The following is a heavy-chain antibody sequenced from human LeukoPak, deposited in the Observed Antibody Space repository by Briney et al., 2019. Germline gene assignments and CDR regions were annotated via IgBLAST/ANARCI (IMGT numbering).Heavy chain of an antibody. CDR3: ARSRITIFGVVKDYFDY. D-gene: IGHD3-3*01. Sequence: SETLSLTCAVYGGSFSGYYWSWIRQPPGKGLEWIGEINHSGSTNYNPCLKSRVTISVDTSKNQFSLKLSSVTAADTAVYYCARSRITIFGVVKDYFDYWGQGTLVTVSS. CDR2: INHSGST. V-gene: IGHV4-34*01. CDR1: GGSFSGYY. J-gene: IGHJ4*02.